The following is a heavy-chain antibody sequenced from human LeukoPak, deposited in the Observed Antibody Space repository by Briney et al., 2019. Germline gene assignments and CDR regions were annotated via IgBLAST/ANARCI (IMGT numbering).Heavy chain of an antibody. CDR3: ARDSEEWELLFGY. CDR2: IKQDGSEK. V-gene: IGHV3-7*01. CDR1: GFTFSSYW. Sequence: GGSLRLSCAASGFTFSSYWMSWVRQAPGKGLEWVANIKQDGSEKYYVDSVKGRFTISRDNAKNSLYLQMNSLRAEDTAVYYCARDSEEWELLFGYWGQGTLVTVSS. D-gene: IGHD1-26*01. J-gene: IGHJ4*02.